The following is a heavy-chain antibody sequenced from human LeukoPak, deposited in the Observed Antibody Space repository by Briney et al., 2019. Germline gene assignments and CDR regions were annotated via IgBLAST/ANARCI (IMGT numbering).Heavy chain of an antibody. CDR3: ARDFYSRQFDY. V-gene: IGHV3-23*01. CDR2: ISGSSTGT. D-gene: IGHD5-18*01. J-gene: IGHJ4*02. Sequence: GGSLRLSCVASGFTFSTYAMNWVRQAPGKGLEWVAAISGSSTGTYYADSVRGRFTISRDNSKNTLYLQMNSLRAEDTAVYYCARDFYSRQFDYWGQGALVTVSS. CDR1: GFTFSTYA.